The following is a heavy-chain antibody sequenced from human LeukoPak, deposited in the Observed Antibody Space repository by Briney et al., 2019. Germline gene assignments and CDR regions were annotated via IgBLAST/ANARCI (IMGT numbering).Heavy chain of an antibody. CDR1: GFTFSSYA. J-gene: IGHJ4*02. CDR2: ISYDGSNK. CDR3: ARDGSGWSVY. D-gene: IGHD6-19*01. Sequence: PGGSLRLSCAASGFTFSSYAMHWVRQAPGKGLEWVAVISYDGSNKYYADSVKGRFTISRDNAKNSLYLQMNSLRVEDTAVYYCARDGSGWSVYWGQGTLVTVSS. V-gene: IGHV3-30-3*01.